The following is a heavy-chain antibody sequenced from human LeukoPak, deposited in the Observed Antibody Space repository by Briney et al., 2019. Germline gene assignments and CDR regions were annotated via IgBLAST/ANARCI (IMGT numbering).Heavy chain of an antibody. CDR2: ISSSGSTI. CDR3: ATNPNSYYYGSGSYYLNDY. J-gene: IGHJ4*02. CDR1: GFTFSSYS. Sequence: GGSLRLSCAASGFTFSSYSMNWVRQAPGKGLEWVSYISSSGSTIYYADSVKGRFTISRDNAKNSLYLQVNSLRAEDTAVYYCATNPNSYYYGSGSYYLNDYWGQGTLVTVSS. V-gene: IGHV3-48*04. D-gene: IGHD3-10*01.